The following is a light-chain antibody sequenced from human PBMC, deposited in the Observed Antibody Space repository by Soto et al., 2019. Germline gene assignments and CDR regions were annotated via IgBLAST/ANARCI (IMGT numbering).Light chain of an antibody. CDR1: SSDVGSYNL. V-gene: IGLV2-23*01. CDR3: CSYAGRSTVV. CDR2: EGS. Sequence: QSVLTQPASVSGSPGQSITISCTGTSSDVGSYNLVSWYQQQPGKAPKLMIYEGSKRPSGVSNRFSGSKSGNTASLTISGLQAEDEADYYCCSYAGRSTVVFGGGTKVTVL. J-gene: IGLJ2*01.